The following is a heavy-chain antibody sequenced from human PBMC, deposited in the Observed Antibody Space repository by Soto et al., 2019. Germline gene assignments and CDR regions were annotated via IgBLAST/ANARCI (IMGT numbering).Heavy chain of an antibody. CDR1: GGSISSYY. Sequence: PSETLSLTCTVSGGSISSYYWSWIRQPPGKGLEWIGYFYYSGSTNYNPSLKSRVTISVDTSKNQFSLKLSSVTAADTAVYYCARANYGDYAVDYWGQGTLVTVSS. CDR3: ARANYGDYAVDY. V-gene: IGHV4-59*01. D-gene: IGHD4-17*01. CDR2: FYYSGST. J-gene: IGHJ4*02.